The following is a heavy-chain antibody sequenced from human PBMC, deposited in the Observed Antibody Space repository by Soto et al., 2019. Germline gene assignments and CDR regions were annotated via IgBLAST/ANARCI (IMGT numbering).Heavy chain of an antibody. CDR2: IIPILGIA. J-gene: IGHJ4*02. V-gene: IGHV1-69*04. CDR1: GYTFTSYG. Sequence: SVKVSCKASGYTFTSYGITWVRQAPGQGLEWMGRIIPILGIANYAQKFQGRVTITADKSTSTTYMKLSSLRTEDTAVYYCARGLHYDSISLDDYWGQGTLVTVSS. D-gene: IGHD3-22*01. CDR3: ARGLHYDSISLDDY.